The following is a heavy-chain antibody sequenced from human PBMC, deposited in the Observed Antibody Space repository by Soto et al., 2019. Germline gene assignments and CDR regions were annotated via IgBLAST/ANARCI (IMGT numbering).Heavy chain of an antibody. J-gene: IGHJ4*02. CDR2: ISAYNGNT. CDR3: ARDHHGVYSADY. CDR1: GYTFTSYG. Sequence: QVQLVQSGAEVKKPGASVKVSCKASGYTFTSYGISWVRQAPGQGLEWMGWISAYNGNTNYAQKLQGRVTMTTDTATSTVYMELRSLRSDDTAVYYCARDHHGVYSADYWGQVTLVTVSS. D-gene: IGHD2-8*01. V-gene: IGHV1-18*01.